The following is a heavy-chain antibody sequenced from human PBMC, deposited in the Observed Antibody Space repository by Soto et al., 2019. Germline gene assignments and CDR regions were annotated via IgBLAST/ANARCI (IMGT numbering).Heavy chain of an antibody. CDR2: IKEDGSDK. V-gene: IGHV3-7*01. CDR1: GFPFSSYW. Sequence: EVHLVDSGGGLVQPGGSLRLSCVASGFPFSSYWMSWVRQAPGKGLEWVANIKEDGSDKYYVDSVKGRFTISRDNAKNSLYLQMNSLRFEDTAVYYCVCVSLTGSWGQGTLVAVSS. CDR3: VCVSLTGS. J-gene: IGHJ5*02. D-gene: IGHD3-9*01.